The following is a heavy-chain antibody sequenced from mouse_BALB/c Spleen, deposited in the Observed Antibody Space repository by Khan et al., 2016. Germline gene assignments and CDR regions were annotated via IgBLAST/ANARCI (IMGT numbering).Heavy chain of an antibody. CDR1: GYTFTNYG. CDR2: INTNTGEP. J-gene: IGHJ3*01. Sequence: QSRLGQSGPELKKPGETVKISCKASGYTFTNYGMNWVKQAPGKGLKWMGWINTNTGEPTYAEEFKGRFAFSLETSASTTYLQINNLKNEDTATYFCARGVDWFAYWGQGTLVTVSA. V-gene: IGHV9-3*02. CDR3: ARGVDWFAY.